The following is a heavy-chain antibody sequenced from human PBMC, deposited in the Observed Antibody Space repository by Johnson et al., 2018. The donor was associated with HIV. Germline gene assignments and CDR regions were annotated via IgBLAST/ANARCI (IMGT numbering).Heavy chain of an antibody. CDR2: IGTAGDT. V-gene: IGHV3-13*01. Sequence: VQLVESGGGLVQPGGSLRLSCAASGFTFSSYDMHWVRQATGKGLEWVSAIGTAGDTYYPGSVKGRFTISRDNAKKLLYIQMSGLTGEDTATYYCARESTPWGGDYVGYSFDLWGQGTTVTVTS. CDR1: GFTFSSYD. D-gene: IGHD4-17*01. J-gene: IGHJ3*01. CDR3: ARESTPWGGDYVGYSFDL.